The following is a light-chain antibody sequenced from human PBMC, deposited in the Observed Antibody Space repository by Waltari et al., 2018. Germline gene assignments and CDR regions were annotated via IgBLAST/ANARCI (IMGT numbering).Light chain of an antibody. Sequence: QSVLTQPPSVSGAPGQRVTISCTGSSSNIGAGYDVHWYQQLPGTAPKLLIYGNSSRPSGVPDLFSGSKSGTSASLAITGLQAEDEADYYCQSYDSSLSGVVFGGGTKLTVL. CDR3: QSYDSSLSGVV. V-gene: IGLV1-40*01. CDR2: GNS. J-gene: IGLJ2*01. CDR1: SSNIGAGYD.